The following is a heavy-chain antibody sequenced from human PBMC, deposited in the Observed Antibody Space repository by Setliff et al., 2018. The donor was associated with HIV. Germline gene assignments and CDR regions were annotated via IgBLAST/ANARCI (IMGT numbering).Heavy chain of an antibody. D-gene: IGHD6-25*01. CDR3: ARMSISASVYFDY. V-gene: IGHV4-30-4*01. Sequence: SETLSLTCTVSGGSISSDDHYWSWIRQPPGKGLEWTGYIYHTGATYYKSSLESRLTISVDTSKNQFSLKLNSVTAADTAVYFCARMSISASVYFDYWGQGSQVTVSS. CDR1: GGSISSDDHY. J-gene: IGHJ4*02. CDR2: IYHTGAT.